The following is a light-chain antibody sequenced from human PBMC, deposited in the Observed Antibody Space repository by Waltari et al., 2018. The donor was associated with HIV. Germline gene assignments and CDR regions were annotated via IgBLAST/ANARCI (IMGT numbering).Light chain of an antibody. CDR2: TSS. Sequence: DIQMTQSPSSLSASVGDRVTITCRASQSVSTHLNWYHQRPGQAPNLLIYTSSTLQSGVPSRFSGSGSGTDFTLTISSLQPEDFGTYYCQQSYSSPRSFGQGTKVEIK. V-gene: IGKV1-39*01. CDR1: QSVSTH. J-gene: IGKJ2*03. CDR3: QQSYSSPRS.